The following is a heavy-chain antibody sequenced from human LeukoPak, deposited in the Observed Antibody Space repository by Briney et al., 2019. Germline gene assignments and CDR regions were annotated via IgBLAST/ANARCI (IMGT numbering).Heavy chain of an antibody. Sequence: SETLSLTCTVSGGSVSNSSYYWGWIRQPPGKGLEWIGSIYFPGTTYYNPSPKSRVTISIDTAKNQFSLKLTAVTAADTAVYYCARHGSWYGSFHNWGQGTLVTVSS. D-gene: IGHD6-13*01. J-gene: IGHJ4*02. CDR2: IYFPGTT. V-gene: IGHV4-39*01. CDR3: ARHGSWYGSFHN. CDR1: GGSVSNSSYY.